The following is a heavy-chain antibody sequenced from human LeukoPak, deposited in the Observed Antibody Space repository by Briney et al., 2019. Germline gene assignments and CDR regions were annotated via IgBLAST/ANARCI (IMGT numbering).Heavy chain of an antibody. Sequence: SGGSLRLSCAASGFTFSINTMHWVRQAPGKGLEWLAVISYDESNKYYADSVKGRFTISRDNSKNTLYLQMNSLTAEDTAVYYCGRAYSSGWYGDFDYWGQGTLVTVSS. J-gene: IGHJ4*02. CDR3: GRAYSSGWYGDFDY. CDR1: GFTFSINT. V-gene: IGHV3-30*14. D-gene: IGHD6-19*01. CDR2: ISYDESNK.